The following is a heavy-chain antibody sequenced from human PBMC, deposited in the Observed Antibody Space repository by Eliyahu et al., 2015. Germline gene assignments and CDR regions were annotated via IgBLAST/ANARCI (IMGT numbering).Heavy chain of an antibody. V-gene: IGHV1-69*01. CDR2: IIPIXGTA. J-gene: IGHJ3*02. CDR3: ARAGEMATMLGLGAFDM. CDR1: GGTXSSYA. Sequence: QVQLVQAGGEVKKPGSSVKVSXTASGGTXSSYAISWVRQAPGQGLEWMGGIIPIXGTANYAQKFHGRVTITADESTSTAYMELSSLRSEDTAVYYCARAGEMATMLGLGAFDMWGQGTMVTVSS. D-gene: IGHD5-24*01.